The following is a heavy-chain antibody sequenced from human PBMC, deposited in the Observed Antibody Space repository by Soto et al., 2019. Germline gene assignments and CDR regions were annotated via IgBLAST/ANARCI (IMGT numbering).Heavy chain of an antibody. CDR1: GDTFDSDS. CDR2: IIPMLEKP. Sequence: QVQLLQSGAEVRKPGSSVKVSCQASGDTFDSDSINWVRQAPGHGLEWIGGIIPMLEKPSYAQKFQDRVTMTADESANTVYMELRSLTSDDTAVYFCARLGRGAFDPWGPGTPVTVSS. V-gene: IGHV1-69*01. D-gene: IGHD7-27*01. J-gene: IGHJ5*02. CDR3: ARLGRGAFDP.